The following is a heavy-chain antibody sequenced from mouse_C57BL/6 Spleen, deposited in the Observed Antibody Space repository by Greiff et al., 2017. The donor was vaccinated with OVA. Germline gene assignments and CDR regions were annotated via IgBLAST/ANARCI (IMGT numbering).Heavy chain of an antibody. J-gene: IGHJ4*01. Sequence: QVQLQQPGAELVKPGASVKLSCKASGYTFTSYWMQWVKQRPGQGLEWIGEIDPSDSYTNYNQKFKGQATLSVDTSSSTAYMQLISLTSEDSAVYYCARGAYYSDCGAMDYWGQGTSVTVSS. V-gene: IGHV1-50*01. D-gene: IGHD2-12*01. CDR1: GYTFTSYW. CDR2: IDPSDSYT. CDR3: ARGAYYSDCGAMDY.